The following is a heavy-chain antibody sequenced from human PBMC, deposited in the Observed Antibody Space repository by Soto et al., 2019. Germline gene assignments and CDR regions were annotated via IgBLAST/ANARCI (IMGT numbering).Heavy chain of an antibody. J-gene: IGHJ4*02. CDR3: AIRGASQWIQF. V-gene: IGHV5-51*01. D-gene: IGHD5-18*01. CDR2: IYTGDSDT. Sequence: GESLKISCKGSGYSFTSYWIGWVRQVPGKGLEWMGIIYTGDSDTRYSPSFQGQVTISADKSISTAYLQWSSLKASDTAIYYCAIRGASQWIQFWGQGTLVSVSS. CDR1: GYSFTSYW.